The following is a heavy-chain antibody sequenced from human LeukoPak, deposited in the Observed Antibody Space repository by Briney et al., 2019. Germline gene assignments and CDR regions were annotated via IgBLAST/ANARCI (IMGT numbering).Heavy chain of an antibody. Sequence: SETLSLTCTVSGGSISSYYWSWIRQPPGKGLEWIGYIYYSGSTNYNPSLKSRVTMSVDTSKNQFSLRLSSVTAADTAVYYCARDGCSGGSCYRDYYGMDVWGQGTTVTVSS. CDR3: ARDGCSGGSCYRDYYGMDV. CDR2: IYYSGST. V-gene: IGHV4-59*01. J-gene: IGHJ6*02. D-gene: IGHD2-15*01. CDR1: GGSISSYY.